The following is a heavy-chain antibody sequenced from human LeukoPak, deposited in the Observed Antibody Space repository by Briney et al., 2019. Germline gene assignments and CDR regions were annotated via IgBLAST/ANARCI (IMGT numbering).Heavy chain of an antibody. J-gene: IGHJ6*03. Sequence: SETLSLTCTVSGGSISSYYWSWIRQPPGKGLEWIGYIYYSGSTNYNPSLKSRVTISVDTSKNQFSLKLSSVTAADTAVYYCARAVAGIFGYYYYYMDVWGKGTTVTVSS. V-gene: IGHV4-59*01. CDR2: IYYSGST. CDR1: GGSISSYY. CDR3: ARAVAGIFGYYYYYMDV. D-gene: IGHD6-19*01.